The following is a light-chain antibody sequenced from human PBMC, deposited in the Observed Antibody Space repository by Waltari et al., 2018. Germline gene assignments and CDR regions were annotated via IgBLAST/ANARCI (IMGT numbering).Light chain of an antibody. Sequence: EIVLTQSPGSLSSSPGERVTLSCRASQSVSRALAWYQQKPGQAPRLLIFGASNRATGIPDRFRGSCSETDFSLTISRLEPEDFAVYYCQHYVRLPATFGRGTKVEIK. CDR1: QSVSRA. V-gene: IGKV3-20*01. J-gene: IGKJ1*01. CDR3: QHYVRLPAT. CDR2: GAS.